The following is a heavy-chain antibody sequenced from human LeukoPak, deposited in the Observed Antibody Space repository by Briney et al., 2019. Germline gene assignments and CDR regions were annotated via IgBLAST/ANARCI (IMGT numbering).Heavy chain of an antibody. D-gene: IGHD4-17*01. J-gene: IGHJ4*02. V-gene: IGHV3-21*01. CDR1: EFTFSRYS. Sequence: GGFLRLSCEASEFTFSRYSMNWVRQAPGKGLEWVSSISTSSSYIYYADSVKGRFTISRDDAKNSLYLQMNSLRGEDTALYYCARSRDYEYYFDYWGQGTLVTVSS. CDR2: ISTSSSYI. CDR3: ARSRDYEYYFDY.